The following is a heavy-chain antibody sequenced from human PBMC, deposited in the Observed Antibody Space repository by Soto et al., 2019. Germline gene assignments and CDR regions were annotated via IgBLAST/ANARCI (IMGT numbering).Heavy chain of an antibody. CDR1: GFTFDDYA. D-gene: IGHD2-15*01. CDR3: AKDGGGDCSGGSCYQPSEYYYYGMDV. CDR2: ISWNSGSI. J-gene: IGHJ6*02. Sequence: SLRLSCAASGFTFDDYAMHWVRQAPGKGLEWVSGISWNSGSIGYADSVKGRFTISRDNAKNSLYLQMNSLRAEDTALYYCAKDGGGDCSGGSCYQPSEYYYYGMDVWGQGTTVTVSS. V-gene: IGHV3-9*01.